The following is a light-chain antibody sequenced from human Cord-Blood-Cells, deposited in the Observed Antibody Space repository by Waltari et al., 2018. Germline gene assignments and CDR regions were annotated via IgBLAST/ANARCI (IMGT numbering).Light chain of an antibody. CDR2: DAS. J-gene: IGKJ4*01. Sequence: EIVLTQSPATLSVSPGERATLSCRASQSVSSYLAWYQQKPGQAPRLLIYDASNRATGIPARFSGSGSGTDFTLTISSLEPEDFAVYSCQQRSNWPLPFGGGTKVEIK. V-gene: IGKV3-11*01. CDR3: QQRSNWPLP. CDR1: QSVSSY.